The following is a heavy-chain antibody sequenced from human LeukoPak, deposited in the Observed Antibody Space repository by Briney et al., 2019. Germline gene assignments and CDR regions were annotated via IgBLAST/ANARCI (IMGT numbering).Heavy chain of an antibody. Sequence: GGSLRLSCAASGFTFNNYGMSWVRQAPGKGLEWVSVLSGSGGNTYYADSVKGRFTISRDNSRNTLYLQMNSLRGEDTALYYCAKETTFMGPTPFDYWGQGTLVTVSS. CDR2: LSGSGGNT. CDR3: AKETTFMGPTPFDY. CDR1: GFTFNNYG. V-gene: IGHV3-23*01. D-gene: IGHD1-1*01. J-gene: IGHJ4*02.